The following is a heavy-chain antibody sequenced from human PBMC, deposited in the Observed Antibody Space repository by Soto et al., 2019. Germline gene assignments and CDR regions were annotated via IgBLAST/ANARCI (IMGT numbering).Heavy chain of an antibody. J-gene: IGHJ5*02. CDR1: GASVSDNY. CDR3: ARALDYDFWGGRNWFDP. CDR2: IYYTGIT. Sequence: SETLSLTCSVSGASVSDNYWGWVRQTPGRGLEWIGYIYYTGITNYNPSLKRRVTMSLDTSKNRLSLQLDSVTAADTAVYYCARALDYDFWGGRNWFDPWGKGTLVTVSS. V-gene: IGHV4-59*02. D-gene: IGHD3-3*01.